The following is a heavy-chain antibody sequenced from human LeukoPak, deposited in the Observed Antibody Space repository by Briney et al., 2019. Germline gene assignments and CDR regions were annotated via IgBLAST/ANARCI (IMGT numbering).Heavy chain of an antibody. CDR1: GGSISSYY. CDR3: ARGRTAVAGPGAFDI. CDR2: IYYSGST. Sequence: SETLSLTCTVSGGSISSYYRSWIRQPPGKGLEWIGCIYYSGSTNYNPSLKSRVTISVDTSKNQFSLKLSSVTAADTAVYYCARGRTAVAGPGAFDIWGQGTMVTVSS. D-gene: IGHD6-19*01. J-gene: IGHJ3*02. V-gene: IGHV4-59*01.